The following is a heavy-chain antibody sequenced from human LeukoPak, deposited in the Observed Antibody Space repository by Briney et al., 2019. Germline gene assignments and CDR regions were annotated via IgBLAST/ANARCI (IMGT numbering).Heavy chain of an antibody. D-gene: IGHD3-10*01. CDR3: ARDLNGVTDY. V-gene: IGHV4-4*07. J-gene: IGHJ4*02. CDR2: IYTSGST. CDR1: GGSISSYY. Sequence: SETLSLTCTVSGGSISSYYWSWIRQPAGKGLGWIGRIYTSGSTNYNPSLKSRVTMSVDTSKNQFSLKLSSVTAADTAVYYCARDLNGVTDYWGQGTLVTVSS.